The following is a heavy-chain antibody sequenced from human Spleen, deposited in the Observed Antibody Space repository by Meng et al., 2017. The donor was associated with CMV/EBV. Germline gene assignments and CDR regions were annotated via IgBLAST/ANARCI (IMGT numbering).Heavy chain of an antibody. D-gene: IGHD3-22*01. V-gene: IGHV3-53*01. CDR2: IYSDGST. CDR3: ARSDSSGYFYFDY. J-gene: IGHJ4*02. Sequence: ETLSLTCSVSGFSISSGYYWGWIRQSPGKGLEWVSVIYSDGSTYYADSVKGRFTISRDNSKNTLYIHMNSLRAEDTAVYYCARSDSSGYFYFDYWGQGTLVTVSS. CDR1: GFSISSGYY.